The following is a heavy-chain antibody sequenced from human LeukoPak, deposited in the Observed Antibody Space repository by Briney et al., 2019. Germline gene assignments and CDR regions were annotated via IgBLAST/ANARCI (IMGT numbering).Heavy chain of an antibody. V-gene: IGHV4-34*01. CDR1: GASLNSYY. CDR3: ARGAWATRLGS. CDR2: IYESGTT. Sequence: SETLSLTCAVYGASLNSYYWSWVRQPPGEGLEWIGEIYESGTTEYNPSLKSRVTISMVPSKQQFSLSLSSVTAADTAVYYCARGAWATRLGSWGLGTPVIVSS. J-gene: IGHJ4*02. D-gene: IGHD2-15*01.